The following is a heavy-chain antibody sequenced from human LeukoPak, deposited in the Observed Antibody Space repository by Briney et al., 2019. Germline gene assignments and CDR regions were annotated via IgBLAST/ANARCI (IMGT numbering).Heavy chain of an antibody. J-gene: IGHJ3*02. Sequence: KPGGSLRLSCAASGFTFSSYSMNWVRQAPGKGLEWVSSISSSSSYIYYADSVKGRFTISRDNAKNSLYLQMNSLRAEDTAVYYCARDQGAYYYDSSGYSSIDAFDIWGQGTMVTVSS. V-gene: IGHV3-21*01. CDR1: GFTFSSYS. CDR2: ISSSSSYI. D-gene: IGHD3-22*01. CDR3: ARDQGAYYYDSSGYSSIDAFDI.